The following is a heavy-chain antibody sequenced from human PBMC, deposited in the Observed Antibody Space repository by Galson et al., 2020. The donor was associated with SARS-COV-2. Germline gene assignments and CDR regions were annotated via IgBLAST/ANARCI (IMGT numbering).Heavy chain of an antibody. D-gene: IGHD3-9*01. Sequence: ASVKVSYKASGYTFTSYDINWVRQATGQGLEWMGWMNPNSGNTGYAQKFQGRVTMTRNTSISTAYMELSSLRSEDTAVYYCARVRGLRYFDWLSNSGRRYGMDVWGQGTTVTVSS. J-gene: IGHJ6*02. V-gene: IGHV1-8*01. CDR3: ARVRGLRYFDWLSNSGRRYGMDV. CDR2: MNPNSGNT. CDR1: GYTFTSYD.